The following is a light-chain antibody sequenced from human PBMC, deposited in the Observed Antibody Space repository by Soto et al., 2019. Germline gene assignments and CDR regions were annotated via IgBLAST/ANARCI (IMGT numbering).Light chain of an antibody. Sequence: QSVLAQPASVSGSPGQSITISCTGTSSDVGGYDYVSWYQQHPGKAPKLLIYEVSNRPSGVSNRFSGSKSGNKASLTISGLQAEDEADYYCSSYTSRNTLVFGGGTQLTVL. CDR3: SSYTSRNTLV. CDR2: EVS. V-gene: IGLV2-14*01. CDR1: SSDVGGYDY. J-gene: IGLJ2*01.